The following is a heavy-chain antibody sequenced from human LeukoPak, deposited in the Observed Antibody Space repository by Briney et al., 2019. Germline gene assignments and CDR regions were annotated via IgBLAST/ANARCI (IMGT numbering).Heavy chain of an antibody. CDR3: ASSGYNSGNAFDI. V-gene: IGHV3-11*04. D-gene: IGHD5-18*01. CDR1: GFTFSDYY. J-gene: IGHJ3*02. CDR2: ISRGGNTI. Sequence: GGSLRLSCAASGFTFSDYYMSWIRQAPGKGLEWVSYISRGGNTIYYADSVKGRFTISRDNAKNSLYLQMNSLRAEDTAVYYCASSGYNSGNAFDIWGQGTMVTVSS.